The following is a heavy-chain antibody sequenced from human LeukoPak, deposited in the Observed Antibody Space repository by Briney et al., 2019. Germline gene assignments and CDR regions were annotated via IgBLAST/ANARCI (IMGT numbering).Heavy chain of an antibody. Sequence: SETLSLTCTVSGASISSSSNYWGWIRQPPGKGLEWIGSMYYSGSTYYNPSLKSRVTISVDTSKNQFSLKLSSVTAADTAVYYCARDWSSSGWYDYWGQGTLVTVSS. V-gene: IGHV4-39*07. J-gene: IGHJ4*02. CDR3: ARDWSSSGWYDY. CDR1: GASISSSSNY. D-gene: IGHD6-19*01. CDR2: MYYSGST.